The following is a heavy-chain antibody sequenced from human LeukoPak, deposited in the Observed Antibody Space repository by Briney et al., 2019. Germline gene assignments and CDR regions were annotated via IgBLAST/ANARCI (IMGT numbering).Heavy chain of an antibody. CDR3: AKDRSSTWYGAFDI. D-gene: IGHD6-13*01. CDR2: ISRGGRTI. Sequence: GESLRLSCAASGFTFSNYRMIWVRQAPGKGLEWVSYISRGGRTIYYADSVKGRFTISRDNAKNSLNLQMNSLRAEDTAVYCCAKDRSSTWYGAFDIWGQGTMVIVSS. J-gene: IGHJ3*02. V-gene: IGHV3-48*01. CDR1: GFTFSNYR.